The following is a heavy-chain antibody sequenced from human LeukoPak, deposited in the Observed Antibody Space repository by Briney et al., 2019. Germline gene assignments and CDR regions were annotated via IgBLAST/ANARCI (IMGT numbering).Heavy chain of an antibody. D-gene: IGHD2-2*01. CDR3: AKGGQGVVPAAIAY. J-gene: IGHJ4*02. V-gene: IGHV3-23*01. CDR2: ISGSGGST. CDR1: GFTFSSYA. Sequence: GGSLRLSCAAPGFTFSSYAMSWVRQAPGKGLEWVSAISGSGGSTYYADSVKGRFTISRDNSKHTLYLQMNSLRAEDTAVYYCAKGGQGVVPAAIAYWGQGTLVTVSS.